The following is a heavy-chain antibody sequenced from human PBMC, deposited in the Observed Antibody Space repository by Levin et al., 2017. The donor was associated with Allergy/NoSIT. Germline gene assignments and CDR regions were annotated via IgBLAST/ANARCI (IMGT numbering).Heavy chain of an antibody. V-gene: IGHV4-39*01. D-gene: IGHD6-13*01. J-gene: IGHJ3*01. CDR1: GGSISSSSYY. CDR2: IYYSGST. Sequence: SETLSLTCTVSGGSISSSSYYWAWIRQPPGKGLEWIESIYYSGSTYYNPSLKSRVTISEDTSKNQFSLKLTSVTAADTAVYYCAGTRIRSWYGPFDVWGQGTMVTVSS. CDR3: AGTRIRSWYGPFDV.